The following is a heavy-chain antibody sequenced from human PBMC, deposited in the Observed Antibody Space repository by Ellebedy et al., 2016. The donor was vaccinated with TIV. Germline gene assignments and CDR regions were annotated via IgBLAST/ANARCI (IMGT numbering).Heavy chain of an antibody. Sequence: GESLKISCAASGFTFSSYWLHWVRQAPGKGLVWVSRINSDGSTTSYADSVKGRFTISRDNSKNVMYLQMNGLRVEDTAMYYCAKPARTDATDYWGQGTLVTVSS. CDR2: INSDGSTT. CDR3: AKPARTDATDY. D-gene: IGHD4-17*01. J-gene: IGHJ4*02. V-gene: IGHV3-74*01. CDR1: GFTFSSYW.